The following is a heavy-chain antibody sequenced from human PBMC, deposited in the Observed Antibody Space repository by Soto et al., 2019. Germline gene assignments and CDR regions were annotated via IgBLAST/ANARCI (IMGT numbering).Heavy chain of an antibody. J-gene: IGHJ6*02. CDR3: ARDLTQQTPDPNVMDYYYGMDV. V-gene: IGHV4-59*01. CDR1: GGSISSYY. CDR2: MYYGGRT. Sequence: SETLSLTCTVSGGSISSYYWSWIRQPPGKGLEWIGYMYYGGRTNYNPSLKSRVTISVDTSKNQFSLKLSSVTAADTAVYYCARDLTQQTPDPNVMDYYYGMDVWGQGTTVTVSS. D-gene: IGHD2-8*01.